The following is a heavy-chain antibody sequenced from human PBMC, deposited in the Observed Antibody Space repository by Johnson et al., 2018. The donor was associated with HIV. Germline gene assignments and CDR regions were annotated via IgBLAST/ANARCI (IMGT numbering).Heavy chain of an antibody. J-gene: IGHJ3*02. V-gene: IGHV3-20*04. CDR1: GFTFDDYG. D-gene: IGHD1-14*01. CDR2: INWTGGST. Sequence: VQLVESGGGVVRPGGSLRLSCAASGFTFDDYGMSWVRQAPGKGLEWVSGINWTGGSTGYADSVKGRFTLSRDNAKHSLYLQMNSLRAEDTALYFCARDESYRRYALTALDIWGQGTMVIVSS. CDR3: ARDESYRRYALTALDI.